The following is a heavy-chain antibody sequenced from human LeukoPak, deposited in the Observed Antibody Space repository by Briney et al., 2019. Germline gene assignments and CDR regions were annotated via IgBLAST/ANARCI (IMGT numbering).Heavy chain of an antibody. D-gene: IGHD1-7*01. V-gene: IGHV3-33*06. J-gene: IGHJ5*02. Sequence: PGGSLRLSCAASGFTFSSYGMHWVRQAPGKGLEWVAVIWYDGSNKYYADSVKGRFTISRDNSKNTLYLQMNSLKTEDTAVYYCTKGWELPNWFDPWGQGTPVTVSS. CDR1: GFTFSSYG. CDR3: TKGWELPNWFDP. CDR2: IWYDGSNK.